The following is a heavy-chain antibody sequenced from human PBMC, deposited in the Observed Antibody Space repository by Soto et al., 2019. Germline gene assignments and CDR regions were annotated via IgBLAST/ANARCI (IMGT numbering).Heavy chain of an antibody. Sequence: ASVKVSCKASGYTFTSYDINWVRQATGQGLEWMGWMNPNSGNTGYAQKFQGRVTMTRNTSISTAYMELSSLRSEDTAVYYCARGFRRDYYQAYWGQGTLVTISS. J-gene: IGHJ4*02. V-gene: IGHV1-8*01. D-gene: IGHD3-3*01. CDR1: GYTFTSYD. CDR3: ARGFRRDYYQAY. CDR2: MNPNSGNT.